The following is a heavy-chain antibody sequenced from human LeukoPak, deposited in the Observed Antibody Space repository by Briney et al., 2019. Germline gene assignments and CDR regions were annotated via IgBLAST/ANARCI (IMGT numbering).Heavy chain of an antibody. J-gene: IGHJ6*02. V-gene: IGHV3-7*05. CDR3: ARVRVSSYYGMDI. Sequence: GGSLRLSCAASGFTFSNYWMSWVRQAPGKGLEWVANINQGESEKYYVDSVKGRFTISRDNAKNSLYLQMNTLGAEDTAVYYCARVRVSSYYGMDIWGQGTTVTVSS. CDR2: INQGESEK. D-gene: IGHD2/OR15-2a*01. CDR1: GFTFSNYW.